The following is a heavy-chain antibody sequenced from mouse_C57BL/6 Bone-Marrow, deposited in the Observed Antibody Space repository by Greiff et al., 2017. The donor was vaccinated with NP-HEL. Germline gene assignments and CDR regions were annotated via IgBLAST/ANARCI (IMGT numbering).Heavy chain of an antibody. CDR1: GYTFTSYW. CDR3: AREGRWLRRGYWYFDV. Sequence: QVQLQQPGTELVKPGTSVKLSCKSSGYTFTSYWMHWVKQRPGQGLEWIGNINPSNGGTNYNEKFKSKATLTVDTSSSTAYMQLSSLTSDDSAVYYCAREGRWLRRGYWYFDVWGTGTTVTVSS. CDR2: INPSNGGT. J-gene: IGHJ1*03. V-gene: IGHV1-53*01. D-gene: IGHD2-2*01.